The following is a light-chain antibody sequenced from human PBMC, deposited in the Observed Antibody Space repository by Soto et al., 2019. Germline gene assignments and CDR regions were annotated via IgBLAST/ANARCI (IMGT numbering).Light chain of an antibody. CDR3: SSYAGSNDVV. J-gene: IGLJ2*01. Sequence: QSALTQPPSASGSPGQSVTISCTGTSSDVGGYNYVSWYQQHPDKAPKLMIYEVSKRPSGVPDLFSGSKSGNTASLTVSGLQAEDEADYYCSSYAGSNDVVFGGGTKVTVL. V-gene: IGLV2-8*01. CDR1: SSDVGGYNY. CDR2: EVS.